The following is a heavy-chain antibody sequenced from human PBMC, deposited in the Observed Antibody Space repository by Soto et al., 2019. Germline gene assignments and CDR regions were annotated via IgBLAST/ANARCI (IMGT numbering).Heavy chain of an antibody. CDR1: GFTFSSYG. J-gene: IGHJ6*02. V-gene: IGHV3-30*18. CDR2: ISYDGSNK. CDR3: AKDYLYYYYGMDV. Sequence: VQLVESGGGVVQPGRSLRLSCAASGFTFSSYGMHWVRQAPGKGLEWVAVISYDGSNKYYADSVKGRFTISRDNSKNTLYLQMNSLRAEDTAVYYCAKDYLYYYYGMDVWGQGTTVTVSS.